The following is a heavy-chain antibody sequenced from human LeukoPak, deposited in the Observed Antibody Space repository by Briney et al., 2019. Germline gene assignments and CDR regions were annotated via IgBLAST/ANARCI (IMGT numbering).Heavy chain of an antibody. CDR1: GGSISSRSYY. CDR3: ARGRGAAAGTGFHNWYDP. D-gene: IGHD6-13*01. CDR2: IYYSGST. Sequence: SEALSLTCTVSGGSISSRSYYWGWIRQPPGKGLEWIGSIYYSGSTYYNPSLKSRVTISVDTSKNQFSLKLSSVTAADTAVYYCARGRGAAAGTGFHNWYDPWGQGALVTVSA. J-gene: IGHJ5*02. V-gene: IGHV4-39*01.